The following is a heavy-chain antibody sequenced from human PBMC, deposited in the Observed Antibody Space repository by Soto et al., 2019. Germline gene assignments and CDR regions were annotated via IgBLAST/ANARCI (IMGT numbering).Heavy chain of an antibody. V-gene: IGHV1-69*13. Sequence: GASVKVSCKASGGTFSSYAISWVRQAPGQGLEWMGGIIPIFGTANYAQKFQGRVTITADESTSTAYMELSSLRSEDTAVYYCAREPSWRGYFEFWGQGALVTVSS. J-gene: IGHJ4*02. CDR1: GGTFSSYA. CDR2: IIPIFGTA. CDR3: AREPSWRGYFEF. D-gene: IGHD3-3*01.